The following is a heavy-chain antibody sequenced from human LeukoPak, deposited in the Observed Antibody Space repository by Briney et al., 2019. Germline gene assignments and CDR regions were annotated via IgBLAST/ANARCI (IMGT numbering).Heavy chain of an antibody. CDR1: GFTSSSYS. J-gene: IGHJ4*02. CDR3: ASAYGDYGPLAY. CDR2: ISSSSSYI. Sequence: GGTLRLSCAASGFTSSSYSMNWVRQAPWKGLEWISSISSSSSYIYYAASVKGRFTISRDNAKNSLYLQMNSLRAEDTAVYYCASAYGDYGPLAYWGQGTLVTVSS. D-gene: IGHD4-17*01. V-gene: IGHV3-21*01.